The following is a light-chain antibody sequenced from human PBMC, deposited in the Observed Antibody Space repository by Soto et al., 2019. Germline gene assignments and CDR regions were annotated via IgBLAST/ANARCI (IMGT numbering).Light chain of an antibody. CDR3: SSYTSSSTAV. J-gene: IGLJ3*02. Sequence: QSVLTQHASVSGSPGQSITISCTGASSDVVGYNFVSWYQQQPGKALKLMIFEVSNRPSGVSDRFSGSKSGNTASLTISGLQAEDEADYYCSSYTSSSTAVFGGGTKVTVL. CDR1: SSDVVGYNF. CDR2: EVS. V-gene: IGLV2-14*01.